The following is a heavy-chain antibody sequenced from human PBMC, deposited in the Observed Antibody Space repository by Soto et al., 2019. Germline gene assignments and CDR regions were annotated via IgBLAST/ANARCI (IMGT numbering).Heavy chain of an antibody. Sequence: PSETLSLTCTVSGGSVRSTKYYWSWIRQPPGKGLEWIGYIDHSGSTNYNPSLKSRVTISVDTSKNQFSLKLSSVTAADTAVYYCARASWYYYDSSGYFFVDYWGQGTLVTVSS. J-gene: IGHJ4*02. CDR1: GGSVRSTKYY. CDR3: ARASWYYYDSSGYFFVDY. V-gene: IGHV4-61*01. CDR2: IDHSGST. D-gene: IGHD3-22*01.